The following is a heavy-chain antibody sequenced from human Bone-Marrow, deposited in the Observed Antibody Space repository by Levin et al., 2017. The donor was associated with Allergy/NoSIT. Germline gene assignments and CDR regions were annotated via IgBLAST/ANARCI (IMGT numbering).Heavy chain of an antibody. D-gene: IGHD3-3*01. CDR1: GYTFTSYG. CDR3: SRRGDDCWSGMFGYYYYMDV. V-gene: IGHV1-18*01. Sequence: ASVKVSCKASGYTFTSYGISWVRQAPGQGLEWMGWISAYNGNTNYAQKLQGRVTITTDTSTSTAYMELRSLRSDVTAVYYCSRRGDDCWSGMFGYYYYMDVWGKGTTVTVSS. CDR2: ISAYNGNT. J-gene: IGHJ6*03.